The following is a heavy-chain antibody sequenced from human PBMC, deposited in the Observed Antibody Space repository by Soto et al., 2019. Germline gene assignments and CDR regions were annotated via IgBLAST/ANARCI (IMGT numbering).Heavy chain of an antibody. D-gene: IGHD4-17*01. J-gene: IGHJ4*02. CDR1: GFTFSLFG. CDR3: AKGRDSTLLRWQYFDN. CDR2: ISYEGRNK. V-gene: IGHV3-30*18. Sequence: GGSLRLSCAVSGFTFSLFGMHWVRQAPGKGLEWVAFISYEGRNKYYADSVKGRFTISRDNSKNTLSLQMDSLRPEDTAVYYCAKGRDSTLLRWQYFDNWGQGTQVTVSS.